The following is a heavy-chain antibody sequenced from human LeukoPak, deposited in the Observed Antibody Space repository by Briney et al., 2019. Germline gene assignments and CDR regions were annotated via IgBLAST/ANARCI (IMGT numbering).Heavy chain of an antibody. V-gene: IGHV4-34*01. CDR2: INHSGST. D-gene: IGHD6-13*01. CDR1: GGSFSGYY. Sequence: SETLSLTCAVYGGSFSGYYRSWIRQPPGKGLEWIGEINHSGSTNYNPSLKSRVTISVDTSKNQFSLKLSSVTAADTAVYYCARTLAAAVYYYYYMDVWGKGTTVTVSS. CDR3: ARTLAAAVYYYYYMDV. J-gene: IGHJ6*03.